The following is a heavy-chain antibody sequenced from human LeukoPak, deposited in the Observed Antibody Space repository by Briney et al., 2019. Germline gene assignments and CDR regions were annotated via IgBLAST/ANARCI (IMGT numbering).Heavy chain of an antibody. V-gene: IGHV3-48*01. D-gene: IGHD2-8*01. Sequence: GGSLRLSCAVSGFTLSNYSMNWVRQAPGKGLEWISYISGSGFTIHYADSVKGRFTISRDNAKNSLYLQMNSLRAEDTAVYYCARVSPGVPFDYWGQGTLVTVSS. J-gene: IGHJ4*02. CDR3: ARVSPGVPFDY. CDR1: GFTLSNYS. CDR2: ISGSGFTI.